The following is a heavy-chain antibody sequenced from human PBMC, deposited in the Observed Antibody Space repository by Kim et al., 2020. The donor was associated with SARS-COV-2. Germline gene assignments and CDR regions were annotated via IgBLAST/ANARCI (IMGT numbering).Heavy chain of an antibody. CDR1: GGSISSGGYS. CDR3: ARDQWFREPYWYYYMDV. D-gene: IGHD3-10*01. CDR2: IYHSGST. J-gene: IGHJ6*03. V-gene: IGHV4-30-2*01. Sequence: SETLSLTCAVSGGSISSGGYSWSWIRQPPGKGLEWIGYIYHSGSTYYNPSLKSRVTISVDRSKNQFSLKLSSVTAADTAVYYCARDQWFREPYWYYYMDV.